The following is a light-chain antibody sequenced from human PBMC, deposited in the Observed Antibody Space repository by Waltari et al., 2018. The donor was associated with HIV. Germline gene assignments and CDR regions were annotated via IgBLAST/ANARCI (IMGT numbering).Light chain of an antibody. V-gene: IGLV2-23*02. CDR2: EVT. CDR3: SSYAGSTTLI. CDR1: SSDIGISNV. Sequence: QSALTQPASVSGSPGQSITLSCTGTSSDIGISNVVSWYQLHPGTAPKLMIYEVTKRPAGVSNRCSGSKSGNTASLTSSGLQAEDEADYLCSSYAGSTTLIFGGGTKLTVL. J-gene: IGLJ2*01.